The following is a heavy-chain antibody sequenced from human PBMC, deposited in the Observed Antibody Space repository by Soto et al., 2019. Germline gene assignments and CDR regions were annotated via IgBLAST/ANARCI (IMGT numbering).Heavy chain of an antibody. J-gene: IGHJ4*02. CDR2: IYYSGST. D-gene: IGHD3-22*01. CDR1: GGSISSGGYY. Sequence: KLSETLSLTCTVSGGSISSGGYYWSWIRQHPGKGLEWIGYIYYSGSTYYNPSLKSRVTISVDTSKNQFSLKLSSVTAADTAVYYCARDGGVPGYDSSGSSPFDYWGQGTLVTVSS. V-gene: IGHV4-31*03. CDR3: ARDGGVPGYDSSGSSPFDY.